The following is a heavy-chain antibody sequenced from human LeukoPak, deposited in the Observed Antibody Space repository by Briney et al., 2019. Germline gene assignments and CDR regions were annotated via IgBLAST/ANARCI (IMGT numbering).Heavy chain of an antibody. CDR1: GYTFTNYG. V-gene: IGHV1-18*01. D-gene: IGHD3-16*02. J-gene: IGHJ5*02. CDR2: ISTYTGNK. Sequence: ASVKVSCKASGYTFTNYGISWVRPAPGQGLEWMGWISTYTGNKNYAQNLQGRVTITTDKSTSTAYMELRSLRSDDTAVYYCARAGRLRLGELSLFFWFDPWGQGTLVTVSS. CDR3: ARAGRLRLGELSLFFWFDP.